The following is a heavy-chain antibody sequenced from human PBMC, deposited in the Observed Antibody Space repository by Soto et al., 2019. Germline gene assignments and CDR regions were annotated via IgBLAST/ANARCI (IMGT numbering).Heavy chain of an antibody. CDR3: AIYGARYYLDWNWFAP. J-gene: IGHJ5*02. Sequence: SETLSLTCTVSGGSISSYYWSWIRQPPGKGLEWIGYIYYSGSTNYNPSLKSRVTISVDTSKNQFSLKLSSVTAADTAVYYCAIYGARYYLDWNWFAPWGQGTLVTVSS. V-gene: IGHV4-59*01. CDR1: GGSISSYY. CDR2: IYYSGST. D-gene: IGHD3-22*01.